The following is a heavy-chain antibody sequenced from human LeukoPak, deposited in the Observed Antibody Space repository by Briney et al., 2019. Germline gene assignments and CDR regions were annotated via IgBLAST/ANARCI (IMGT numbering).Heavy chain of an antibody. Sequence: GGSLRLSCAVAGFTLSSHDMIWGRHAAGKGKGWVTDMGCRDTRIYYADSVKGRLTISRDNSKNTLYLQLSSLSVEDTAIYYCAREGQYCPSRACQFDYWGQGALVTVSS. D-gene: IGHD2-15*01. J-gene: IGHJ4*02. CDR3: AREGQYCPSRACQFDY. CDR2: MGCRDTRI. CDR1: GFTLSSHD. V-gene: IGHV3-23*01.